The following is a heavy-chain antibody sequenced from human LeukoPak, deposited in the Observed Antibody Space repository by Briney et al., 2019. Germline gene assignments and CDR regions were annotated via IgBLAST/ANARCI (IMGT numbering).Heavy chain of an antibody. J-gene: IGHJ5*02. Sequence: QAGGSLRLSCAASGFTFSRYAIHWVRQAPGKGLDWVAMISFDGSNTYYADSVKGRFTISRDNSKNTLYLQMNSLRAEDTAVYYCAKPRDEWELLPFDPWGQGTLATVSS. V-gene: IGHV3-30*04. D-gene: IGHD1-26*01. CDR2: ISFDGSNT. CDR3: AKPRDEWELLPFDP. CDR1: GFTFSRYA.